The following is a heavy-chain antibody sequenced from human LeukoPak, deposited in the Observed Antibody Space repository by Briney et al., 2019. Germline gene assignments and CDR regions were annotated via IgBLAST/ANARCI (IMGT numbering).Heavy chain of an antibody. CDR1: GLTFSNHA. CDR2: ISGSGGST. CDR3: TRALFDFDY. D-gene: IGHD3-10*01. V-gene: IGHV3-23*01. J-gene: IGHJ4*02. Sequence: PGGSLRLSCAASGLTFSNHAMGWVRQAPGKGLEWISEISGSGGSTYYADSVKGRFTISRDNSKNTLYLQMNSLRAEDTAVYYCTRALFDFDYWGQGTLVTVSS.